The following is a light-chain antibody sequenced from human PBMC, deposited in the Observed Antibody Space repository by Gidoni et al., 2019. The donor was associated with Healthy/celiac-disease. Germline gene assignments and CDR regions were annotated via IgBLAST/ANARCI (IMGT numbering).Light chain of an antibody. CDR3: QQYYSTPLT. CDR1: QSVLYSSNNKNY. V-gene: IGKV4-1*01. CDR2: WAS. Sequence: DIVITQSPDSLAGSLGERATINCKSSQSVLYSSNNKNYLAWYQQKPGQPPKLLIYWASTRESGVPDRFSGSGSGTDFTLTISSLQAEDVAVYYCQQYYSTPLTFXGXTKVEIK. J-gene: IGKJ4*02.